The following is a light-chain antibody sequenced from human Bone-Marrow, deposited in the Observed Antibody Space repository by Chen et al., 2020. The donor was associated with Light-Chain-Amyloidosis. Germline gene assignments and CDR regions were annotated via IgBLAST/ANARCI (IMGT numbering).Light chain of an antibody. V-gene: IGLV3-21*02. CDR1: DIGSKS. J-gene: IGLJ2*01. CDR2: DDT. CDR3: HVWDDNSAPHV. Sequence: SYVLTQAPSGSAAPGQTATMVCGGNDIGSKSLHWFQQRPGQAPVLIVYDDTDRPSGIPARFSGSPSGSTAPLTISRVEAGDEADYSCHVWDDNSAPHVFGGGTTLTVL.